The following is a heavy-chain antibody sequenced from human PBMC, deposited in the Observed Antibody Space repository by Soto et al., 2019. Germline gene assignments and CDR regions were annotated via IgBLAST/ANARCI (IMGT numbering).Heavy chain of an antibody. J-gene: IGHJ4*02. D-gene: IGHD3-3*01. CDR3: ERQGYDFWSFP. Sequence: SETLSLTCTFSVFSISSIIYYLGFIRQPPGKGLELIVSIYYIGSTYYNPSLKSRVTISVDTSKNQFSLKLSSVTAADTAVYYCERQGYDFWSFPWGQGTMVNVSS. V-gene: IGHV4-39*01. CDR1: VFSISSIIYY. CDR2: IYYIGST.